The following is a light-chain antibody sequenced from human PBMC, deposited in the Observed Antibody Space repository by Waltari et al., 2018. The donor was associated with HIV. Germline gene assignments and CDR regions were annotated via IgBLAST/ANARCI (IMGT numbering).Light chain of an antibody. CDR2: EVS. CDR3: SSYSSSITLYVV. J-gene: IGLJ2*01. Sequence: QSALTQPASVSGSPGQSITISCTGTSSDVGGYNYVSWYQHHPGKAPKLMISEVSSRPSRFSNRFSGSKSGNTASLTISGLQAEDEADYYCSSYSSSITLYVVFGGGTRLTVL. CDR1: SSDVGGYNY. V-gene: IGLV2-14*01.